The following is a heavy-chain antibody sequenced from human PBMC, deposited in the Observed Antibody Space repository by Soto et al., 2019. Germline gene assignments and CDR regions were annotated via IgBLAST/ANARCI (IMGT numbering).Heavy chain of an antibody. Sequence: PSETLSLTCTVSCVSFRSNFWIWIRQPPGKGLEWIGYIYYSGSTYYNPSLKSRVTISVDASKNQFSLNLSSVTAADTAMYYCARAGVATIYPGNNWFDPWGQGTLVTVSS. D-gene: IGHD5-12*01. CDR1: CVSFRSNF. CDR2: IYYSGST. CDR3: ARAGVATIYPGNNWFDP. V-gene: IGHV4-30-4*01. J-gene: IGHJ5*02.